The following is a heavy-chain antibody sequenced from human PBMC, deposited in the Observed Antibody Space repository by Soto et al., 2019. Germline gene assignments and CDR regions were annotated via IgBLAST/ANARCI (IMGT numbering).Heavy chain of an antibody. V-gene: IGHV4-34*01. J-gene: IGHJ6*02. CDR2: INHSGST. CDR1: GGSFSGYY. CDR3: ARLVTRPKTKLPQYYYYGMDV. Sequence: SETLSLTCAVYGGSFSGYYWSWIRQPPGKGLEWIGEINHSGSTNYNPSLKSRVTISVDTSKNQFSLKLSSVTAADTAVYYCARLVTRPKTKLPQYYYYGMDVWGQGTTVTVSS. D-gene: IGHD2-21*02.